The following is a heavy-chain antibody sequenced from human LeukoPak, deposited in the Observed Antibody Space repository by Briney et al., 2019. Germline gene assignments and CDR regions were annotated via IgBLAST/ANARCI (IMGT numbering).Heavy chain of an antibody. CDR1: GGTFSSYT. CDR2: IIPILGIA. J-gene: IGHJ4*02. Sequence: SVKVSCKASGGTFSSYTISWVRQAPGQGLEWMGRIIPILGIANYAQKFQGRVTITADKSTSTAYMELSSLRSEDTAVYYCANDCRGDCYEGRDWGQGTLVTVSS. D-gene: IGHD2-21*01. V-gene: IGHV1-69*02. CDR3: ANDCRGDCYEGRD.